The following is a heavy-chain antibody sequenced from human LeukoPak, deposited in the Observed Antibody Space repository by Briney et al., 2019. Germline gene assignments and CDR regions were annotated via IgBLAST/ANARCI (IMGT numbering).Heavy chain of an antibody. V-gene: IGHV4-34*01. CDR1: GGSFSGYY. J-gene: IGHJ3*02. D-gene: IGHD1-1*01. CDR2: INHSGST. Sequence: SETLSLTCAVYGGSFSGYYWSWIRQPPGKGLEWIGEINHSGSTNYNPSLKSRVTISVDTSKNQFSLKLSSVTAADTAVYYCARVREDPWNSAPHAFDIWGQGTMVTVSS. CDR3: ARVREDPWNSAPHAFDI.